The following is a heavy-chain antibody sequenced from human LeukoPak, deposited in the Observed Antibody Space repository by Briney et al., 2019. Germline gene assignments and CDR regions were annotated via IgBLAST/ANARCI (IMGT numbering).Heavy chain of an antibody. CDR3: ARGRRGQGVPNPYDSSGYYYVHGY. CDR1: GGSFSGYY. Sequence: SETLSLTCAVYGGSFSGYYWSWLRQPPGKGLEWIGEINHSGSTNCNPSLKSRVTISVDTSKNQFSLKLSSVTAADTAVYYCARGRRGQGVPNPYDSSGYYYVHGYWGQGTLVTVSS. J-gene: IGHJ4*02. CDR2: INHSGST. V-gene: IGHV4-34*01. D-gene: IGHD3-22*01.